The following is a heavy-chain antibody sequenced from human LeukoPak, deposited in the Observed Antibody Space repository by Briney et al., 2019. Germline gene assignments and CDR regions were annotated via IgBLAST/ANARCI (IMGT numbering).Heavy chain of an antibody. CDR2: IRYDGSNK. J-gene: IGHJ3*02. D-gene: IGHD4-17*01. V-gene: IGHV3-30*02. CDR3: AKGYYGDYEVDAFDI. Sequence: GGSLRLSCAASGFTFSSYGMHWVRQAPGKGLEWVAFIRYDGSNKYYADSVKGRFTISRDNSKNTLYLQMNSLRAEDTAAYYCAKGYYGDYEVDAFDIWGQGAMVTVSS. CDR1: GFTFSSYG.